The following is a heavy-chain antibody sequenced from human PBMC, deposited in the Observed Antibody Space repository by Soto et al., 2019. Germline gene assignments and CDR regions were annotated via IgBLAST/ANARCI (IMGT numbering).Heavy chain of an antibody. J-gene: IGHJ6*02. CDR1: GYTFTNYG. CDR3: ARRQWMVGGYYYGMDV. D-gene: IGHD6-19*01. V-gene: IGHV1-18*01. Sequence: QVQLVQSGAEVKKPGASVKVSCKASGYTFTNYGISWVRQAPGQGLEWMGWNSAYNGNTNYAQKLQGRVTMTTATFTSTASMELRSLRSDDTAVYYCARRQWMVGGYYYGMDVWGQGTTVTVSS. CDR2: NSAYNGNT.